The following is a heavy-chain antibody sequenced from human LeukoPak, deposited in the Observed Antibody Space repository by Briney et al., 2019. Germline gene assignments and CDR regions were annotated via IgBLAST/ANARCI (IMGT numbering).Heavy chain of an antibody. J-gene: IGHJ4*02. V-gene: IGHV1-69*05. D-gene: IGHD2-15*01. CDR3: ARDCSGGSCYFSLDY. Sequence: AASVKVSCKASGGTFSSYAISWVRQAPGHGLEWMGRIIPIFGTANYAQKFQGRVTITTDESTSTAYMELSSLRSEDTAVYYCARDCSGGSCYFSLDYWGQGTLVTVSS. CDR2: IIPIFGTA. CDR1: GGTFSSYA.